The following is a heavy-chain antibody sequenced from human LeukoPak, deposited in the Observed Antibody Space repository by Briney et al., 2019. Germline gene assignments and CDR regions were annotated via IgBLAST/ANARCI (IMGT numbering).Heavy chain of an antibody. J-gene: IGHJ4*02. Sequence: ASVKVSCKASGYTFTGYYLYWVRQAPGQGLEWMGWINPDSGGTKYAQKFQGRVTMTRDTSISTAYMELSRLRSDDTAVYYCATHYDFWSGYWGFFDYWGQGTLVTVSS. V-gene: IGHV1-2*02. CDR1: GYTFTGYY. D-gene: IGHD3-3*01. CDR2: INPDSGGT. CDR3: ATHYDFWSGYWGFFDY.